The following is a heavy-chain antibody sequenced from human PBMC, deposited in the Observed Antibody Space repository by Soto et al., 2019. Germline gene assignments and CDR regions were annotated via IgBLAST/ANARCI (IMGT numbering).Heavy chain of an antibody. D-gene: IGHD3-3*01. CDR2: IIPIFGTA. CDR1: GVTFSSYA. Sequence: ASVKVSCKASGVTFSSYAISWVRQAPGQGLEWMGGIIPIFGTANYAQKFQGRVTITADESTSTAYMELSSLRSEDTAVYYCARASGYPYNWFDPWGQGTLVTVSS. V-gene: IGHV1-69*13. J-gene: IGHJ5*02. CDR3: ARASGYPYNWFDP.